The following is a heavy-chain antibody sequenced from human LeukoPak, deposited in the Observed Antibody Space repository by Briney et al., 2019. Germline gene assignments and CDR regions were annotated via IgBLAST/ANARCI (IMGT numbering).Heavy chain of an antibody. CDR2: IWYDESNK. D-gene: IGHD3-3*01. J-gene: IGHJ4*02. V-gene: IGHV3-33*06. Sequence: SGGSLRLSCAASGFTFSSYGMHWVRQAPGKGPEWVAVIWYDESNKYYADSVKGRFTISRDNSKNTLYLQMNSLRAEDTAVYYCAKGLSYYDFWSGSPQFDYWGQGTLVTVSS. CDR1: GFTFSSYG. CDR3: AKGLSYYDFWSGSPQFDY.